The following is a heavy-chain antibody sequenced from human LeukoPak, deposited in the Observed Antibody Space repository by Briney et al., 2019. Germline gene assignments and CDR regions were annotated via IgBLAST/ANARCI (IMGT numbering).Heavy chain of an antibody. CDR1: GGSISSGSYY. V-gene: IGHV4-61*01. J-gene: IGHJ5*02. Sequence: SQTLSLTCTVSGGSISSGSYYWSWIRQPPGKGLEWIGYIYYSGSTSYNPSLESRVTISVDTSKNQFSLKLSSVTAADTAVYYCARGYCSGGYCRSTDNWIDPWGQGTLVTVSS. CDR2: IYYSGST. D-gene: IGHD2-15*01. CDR3: ARGYCSGGYCRSTDNWIDP.